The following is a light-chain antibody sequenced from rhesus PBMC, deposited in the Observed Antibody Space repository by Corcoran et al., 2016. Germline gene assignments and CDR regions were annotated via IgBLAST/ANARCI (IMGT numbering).Light chain of an antibody. CDR3: LQHNSYPLT. Sequence: DIQMTQSPSSLSASVGDTVTITCRASQGISSYLNWFQQKPGKAPKLLIYAASSLESGVPSRFSGSGSGTEFTLTLSSLQPEDFAAYYCLQHNSYPLTFGGGTKVEIK. CDR2: AAS. J-gene: IGKJ4*01. CDR1: QGISSY. V-gene: IGKV1-28*01.